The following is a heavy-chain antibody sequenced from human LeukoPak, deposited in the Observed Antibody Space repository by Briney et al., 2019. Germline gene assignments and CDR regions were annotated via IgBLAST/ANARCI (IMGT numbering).Heavy chain of an antibody. Sequence: PSETLSLTCAVYGGSFSGYYWSWIRQPPGKGLEWIGEINHSGSTNYNPSLKSRVTISVDTSKNQFSLKLSSVTAADTAVYYCARVKCSGGSCSPATEENWFDPWGQGTLVTVSS. D-gene: IGHD2-15*01. CDR1: GGSFSGYY. J-gene: IGHJ5*02. CDR3: ARVKCSGGSCSPATEENWFDP. CDR2: INHSGST. V-gene: IGHV4-34*01.